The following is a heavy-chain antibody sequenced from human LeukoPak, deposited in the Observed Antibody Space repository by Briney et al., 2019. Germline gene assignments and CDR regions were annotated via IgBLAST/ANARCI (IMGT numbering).Heavy chain of an antibody. V-gene: IGHV4-59*08. D-gene: IGHD3-10*01. Sequence: PSETLSLTCTVSGGSISSYYWSWIWQPPGKGLGWIGYIYYSGSTNYNPSLKSRVTISVDTSKNQFSLKLSSVTAADTAVYYCARHAPSYGSGSYYFDYWGQGTLVTVSS. J-gene: IGHJ4*02. CDR3: ARHAPSYGSGSYYFDY. CDR2: IYYSGST. CDR1: GGSISSYY.